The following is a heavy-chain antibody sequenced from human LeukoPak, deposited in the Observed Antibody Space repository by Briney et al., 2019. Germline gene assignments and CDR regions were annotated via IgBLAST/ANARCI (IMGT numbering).Heavy chain of an antibody. V-gene: IGHV4-59*11. CDR2: IYYSGST. J-gene: IGHJ6*03. Sequence: QASETLSLTCTVSGGSISSHYWSWIRQPPGKGLEWIGYIYYSGSTNYNPSLKSRVTISVDTSKNQFSLKLTSVTAADTAVYYCARGGHFFDVWGKGTTVTVSS. CDR3: ARGGHFFDV. CDR1: GGSISSHY. D-gene: IGHD3-16*01.